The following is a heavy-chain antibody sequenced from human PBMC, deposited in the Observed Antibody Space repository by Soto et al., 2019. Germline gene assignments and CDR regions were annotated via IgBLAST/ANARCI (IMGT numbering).Heavy chain of an antibody. Sequence: QLQLQESGSGLVKPSQTLSLTCAVSGGSISSGGYSWSWIRQPPGKGLEWIGYIYHSGSTYYNPSLKSRVTISVDRSKNQFSLKLSSVTAADTAVYYCARSSARYYYDSSGQRWFDPWGQGTLVTVSS. CDR3: ARSSARYYYDSSGQRWFDP. J-gene: IGHJ5*02. CDR1: GGSISSGGYS. D-gene: IGHD3-22*01. V-gene: IGHV4-30-2*01. CDR2: IYHSGST.